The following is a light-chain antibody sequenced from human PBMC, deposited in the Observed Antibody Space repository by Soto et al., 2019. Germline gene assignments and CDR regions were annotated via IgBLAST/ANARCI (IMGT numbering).Light chain of an antibody. CDR3: QQYGSSRT. V-gene: IGKV3-20*01. J-gene: IGKJ2*01. Sequence: EIALTQSPGTLSLSPGERATLSCRASQSVSSSYLAWYQQKPGQAPRLLIYGASSRATGIPDRFSGSGSGTDFTLTSSRLEPEDFAVYYCQQYGSSRTFGQGTKLEIK. CDR2: GAS. CDR1: QSVSSSY.